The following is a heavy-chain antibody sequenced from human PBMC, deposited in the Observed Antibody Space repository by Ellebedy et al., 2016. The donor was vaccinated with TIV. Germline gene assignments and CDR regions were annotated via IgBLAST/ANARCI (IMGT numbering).Heavy chain of an antibody. J-gene: IGHJ4*02. CDR1: GFTCSDHW. D-gene: IGHD7-27*01. V-gene: IGHV3-7*01. CDR2: INKDGSEK. CDR3: ARAGAAGSVDY. Sequence: GESLKISCAVSGFTCSDHWMSWVRQAPGKGLEWVANINKDGSEKYFVDSVKGRFAISRDGAKNSLYLQMNSLRAEDTALYYCARAGAAGSVDYWGQGTLVTVSS.